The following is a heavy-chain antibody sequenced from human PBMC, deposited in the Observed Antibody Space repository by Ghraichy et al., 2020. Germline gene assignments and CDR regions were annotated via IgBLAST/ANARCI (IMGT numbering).Heavy chain of an antibody. CDR3: ARYCSGGSCRPLNGMDV. CDR1: GYTFTSYD. CDR2: MNPNSGNT. Sequence: ASVKVSCKASGYTFTSYDINWVRQATGQGLEWMGWMNPNSGNTGYAQKFQGRVTMTRNTSISTAYMELSSLRSEDTAVYYCARYCSGGSCRPLNGMDVWGQGTTVTVSS. J-gene: IGHJ6*02. D-gene: IGHD2-15*01. V-gene: IGHV1-8*01.